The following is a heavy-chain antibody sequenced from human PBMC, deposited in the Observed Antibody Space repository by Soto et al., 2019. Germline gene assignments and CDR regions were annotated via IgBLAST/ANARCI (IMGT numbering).Heavy chain of an antibody. CDR1: GFTFASND. Sequence: QVQLVQSGAEVKKPGASVKVSCKASGFTFASNDINWVRQAPGQGLQWMGWMNANVDATDSPQEFKGRVSMTWYASISTAYLELHNLKSDDTAVYYCAREVVVGGSLGSDPWCQGNLVTVSS. CDR2: MNANVDAT. D-gene: IGHD2-15*01. CDR3: AREVVVGGSLGSDP. J-gene: IGHJ5*02. V-gene: IGHV1-8*01.